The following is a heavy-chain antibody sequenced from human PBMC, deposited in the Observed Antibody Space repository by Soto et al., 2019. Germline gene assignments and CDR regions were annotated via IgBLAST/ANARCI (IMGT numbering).Heavy chain of an antibody. J-gene: IGHJ6*03. CDR3: VRGAKGGYYVDV. CDR1: GFPFSSYL. D-gene: IGHD6-13*01. V-gene: IGHV3-74*01. Sequence: EVQLVESGGGSVQPGESLRLSCAASGFPFSSYLIHWVREAPGKGLVWVSRIKYDGTITNYAASLKGRLTIYRDNNENAVYLQMTSLRVEDTAVYYCVRGAKGGYYVDVWGKGTTVTVSS. CDR2: IKYDGTIT.